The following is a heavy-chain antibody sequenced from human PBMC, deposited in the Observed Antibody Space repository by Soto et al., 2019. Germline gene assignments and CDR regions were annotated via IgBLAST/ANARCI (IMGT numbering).Heavy chain of an antibody. CDR3: GRDSKWDDTSVGMDV. D-gene: IGHD3-22*01. CDR1: GGTFSSYA. CDR2: IIPIFGTA. V-gene: IGHV1-69*13. Sequence: ASVKVSCKASGGTFSSYAISWVRQAPGQGLEWMGGIIPIFGTANYAQKFQGRVTITADESTSTAYMELSSLRSEDTAVYYCGRDSKWDDTSVGMDVWGQGTKVTVSS. J-gene: IGHJ6*02.